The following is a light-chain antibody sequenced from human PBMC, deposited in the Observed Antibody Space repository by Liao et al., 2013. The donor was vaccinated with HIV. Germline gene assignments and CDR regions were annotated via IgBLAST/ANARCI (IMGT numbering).Light chain of an antibody. CDR1: DIGSRS. V-gene: IGLV3-21*01. Sequence: SYELTQPPSVSVAPGKTARIACEGDDIGSRSLHWYQQKPGRAPVLVLYYDSERPSGIPERFSGSNSGNTATLTISRVEVGDEADYYCQVWDSSSDHGVFGGGTKLTVL. CDR3: QVWDSSSDHGV. CDR2: YDS. J-gene: IGLJ3*02.